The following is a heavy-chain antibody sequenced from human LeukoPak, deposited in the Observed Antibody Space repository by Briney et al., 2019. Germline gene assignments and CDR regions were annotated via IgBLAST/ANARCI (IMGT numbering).Heavy chain of an antibody. Sequence: SETPSLTCTVSGGSISSYYWSWIRQPPGKGLEWIGYIYYSGSTNYNPSLKSRVTISVDTSKNQFSLKLSSVTAADTAVYYCARSGDANWGYYFDYWGQGTLVTVSS. D-gene: IGHD7-27*01. CDR3: ARSGDANWGYYFDY. J-gene: IGHJ4*02. CDR2: IYYSGST. V-gene: IGHV4-59*12. CDR1: GGSISSYY.